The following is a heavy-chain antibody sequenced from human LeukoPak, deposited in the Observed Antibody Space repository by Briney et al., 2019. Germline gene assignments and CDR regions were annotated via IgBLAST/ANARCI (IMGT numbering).Heavy chain of an antibody. J-gene: IGHJ4*02. CDR1: GYSISSGYY. D-gene: IGHD6-19*01. Sequence: SETLSLTCTVSGYSISSGYYWGWIRQPPGKGLEWIGSIYHSGSTYYNPSLKSRVTISVDTSKNQFSLKLSSVTAADTAVYYCARGGYSSGWYDEEGWARVCFDYWGQGTLVTVSS. CDR3: ARGGYSSGWYDEEGWARVCFDY. CDR2: IYHSGST. V-gene: IGHV4-38-2*02.